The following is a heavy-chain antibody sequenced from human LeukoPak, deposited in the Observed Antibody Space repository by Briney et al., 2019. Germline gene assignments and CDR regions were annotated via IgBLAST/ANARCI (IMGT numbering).Heavy chain of an antibody. J-gene: IGHJ4*02. Sequence: PGGSLRLSCAASGFTFSSYAMSWVRHAPGKGLEWVSAISGSGGSTYYADSVKGRFTISRDNSKNTLYLQMNSLRAEDTAVYYCAKDPYGSGRSYFDYWGQGTLVTVSS. D-gene: IGHD3-10*01. V-gene: IGHV3-23*01. CDR1: GFTFSSYA. CDR2: ISGSGGST. CDR3: AKDPYGSGRSYFDY.